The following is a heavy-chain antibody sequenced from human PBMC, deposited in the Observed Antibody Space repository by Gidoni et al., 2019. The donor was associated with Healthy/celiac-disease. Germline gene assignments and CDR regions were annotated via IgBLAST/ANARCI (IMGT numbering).Heavy chain of an antibody. J-gene: IGHJ6*02. D-gene: IGHD6-13*01. V-gene: IGHV6-1*01. CDR2: TYYRSKWYN. Sequence: QVQLQQSGPGLVKPSQTLSLTCAISGDSVPSTSAAWNWIRQSPSRGLEWLGRTYYRSKWYNDYAVSVKSRITINPDTSKNQFSLQLNSVTHEDTAVYYCAREGSSSWYAYYNGMDVWGQGTTVTVS. CDR1: GDSVPSTSAA. CDR3: AREGSSSWYAYYNGMDV.